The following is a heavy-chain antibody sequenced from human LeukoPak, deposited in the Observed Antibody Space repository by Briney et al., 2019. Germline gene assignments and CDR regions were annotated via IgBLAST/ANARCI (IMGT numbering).Heavy chain of an antibody. Sequence: ASVKVSCKASGYIFTNFGISWVRQARGQGLEWMGWFSGYNGNTKYVQKFQGRVTMPTDTSTSTAYMELRSLRSDDTAVYYCARDLTHRRNYDNSGYQIVPAFWGQGTLVTVSS. V-gene: IGHV1-18*01. D-gene: IGHD3-22*01. J-gene: IGHJ4*02. CDR1: GYIFTNFG. CDR2: FSGYNGNT. CDR3: ARDLTHRRNYDNSGYQIVPAF.